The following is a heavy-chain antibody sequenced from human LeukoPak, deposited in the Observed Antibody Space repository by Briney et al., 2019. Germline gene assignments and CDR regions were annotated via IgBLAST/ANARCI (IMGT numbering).Heavy chain of an antibody. J-gene: IGHJ4*02. D-gene: IGHD3-22*01. Sequence: SETLSLTCTISGDSIGRINYYWGWIRQPPGKGLEWIVSRSYSGHTYYNPSLHSRVTTSIDTSQNQLPLNLKSVAAADTAVYYCARGRYDSSGYYYLEDFWGQGTLVTVCS. CDR3: ARGRYDSSGYYYLEDF. CDR2: RSYSGHT. CDR1: GDSIGRINYY. V-gene: IGHV4-39*06.